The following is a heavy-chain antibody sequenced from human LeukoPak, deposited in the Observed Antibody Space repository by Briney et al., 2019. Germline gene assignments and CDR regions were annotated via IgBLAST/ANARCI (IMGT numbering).Heavy chain of an antibody. CDR3: ARLSGTSITGAFDI. V-gene: IGHV3-21*01. CDR2: ITSRSDYI. J-gene: IGHJ3*02. CDR1: GFTFSSYS. D-gene: IGHD2-2*01. Sequence: PGGSLRLSCAASGFTFSSYSMDWVRQAPGKGLEWVSSITSRSDYIYYADSGKGRFIISRDNARNSVYLQMNGLRVEDTAVYYCARLSGTSITGAFDIWGQGTMFTVSS.